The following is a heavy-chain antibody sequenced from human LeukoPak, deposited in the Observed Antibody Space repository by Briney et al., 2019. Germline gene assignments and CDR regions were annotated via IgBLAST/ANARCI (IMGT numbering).Heavy chain of an antibody. CDR1: GGSFSGYY. Sequence: PSETLSLTCAVYGGSFSGYYWSWIRQPPGKGLEWIGEINHSGSTNYNPSLKSRVTISVDTSKNQFSLKLSSVTAADTAVYYCARVGGDYGSGSYCLTSWGQGTLVTVSS. CDR2: INHSGST. CDR3: ARVGGDYGSGSYCLTS. J-gene: IGHJ5*02. V-gene: IGHV4-34*01. D-gene: IGHD3-10*01.